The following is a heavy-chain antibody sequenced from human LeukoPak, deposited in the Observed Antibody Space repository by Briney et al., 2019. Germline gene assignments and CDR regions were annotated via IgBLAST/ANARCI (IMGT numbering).Heavy chain of an antibody. D-gene: IGHD2-2*01. CDR1: GYTFTRDY. Sequence: ASVKVSCKASGYTFTRDYVHWVRQAPGQGREWMGWINPNRGGTIYAQNFQGRVTITRDTSIRTAYMELRWLRCDDRAVNFRARGCSSPKCFGGGPVDYWGQGTLVTVSS. CDR3: ARGCSSPKCFGGGPVDY. J-gene: IGHJ4*02. CDR2: INPNRGGT. V-gene: IGHV1-2*02.